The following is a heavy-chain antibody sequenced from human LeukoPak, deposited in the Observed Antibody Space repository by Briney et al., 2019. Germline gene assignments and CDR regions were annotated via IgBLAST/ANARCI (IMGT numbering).Heavy chain of an antibody. CDR2: ISGSGGST. V-gene: IGHV3-23*01. D-gene: IGHD6-6*01. Sequence: AGGSLRLSCAASGFTFSSYAMSWVRQAPGKGLEWVSAISGSGGSTYYAGSVKGRFTISRDNSKNTLYLQMNSLRAEDTAVYYCANLPRTREGYSSSFDAFDIWGQGTMVTVSS. J-gene: IGHJ3*02. CDR1: GFTFSSYA. CDR3: ANLPRTREGYSSSFDAFDI.